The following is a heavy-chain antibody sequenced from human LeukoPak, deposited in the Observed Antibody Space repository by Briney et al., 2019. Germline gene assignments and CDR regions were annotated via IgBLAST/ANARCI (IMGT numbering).Heavy chain of an antibody. V-gene: IGHV1-2*02. Sequence: ASVRVSCKASGYTFTDSYIHWVRQAPGQGLEWMGWINPNGGGTKYAQKFQGRVTMTRDTSISTAYMELSRLRSDDTALYYCARGSIVGVTAAEFDYWGQGTLVTVSS. D-gene: IGHD1-26*01. CDR2: INPNGGGT. CDR3: ARGSIVGVTAAEFDY. J-gene: IGHJ4*02. CDR1: GYTFTDSY.